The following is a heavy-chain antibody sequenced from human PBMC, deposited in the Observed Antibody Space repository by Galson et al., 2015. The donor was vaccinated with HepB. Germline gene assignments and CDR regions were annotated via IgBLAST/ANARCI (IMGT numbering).Heavy chain of an antibody. D-gene: IGHD3-3*01. J-gene: IGHJ4*02. CDR2: ISYDGSNK. CDR1: GFTFSSYA. V-gene: IGHV3-30-3*01. Sequence: SLRLSCAASGFTFSSYAMHWVRQAPGKGLEWVAVISYDGSNKYYADSVKGRFTISRGNSKNTLYLQMNSLRAEDTAVYYCARVSLRFLESFPSLDYWGQGTLVTVSS. CDR3: ARVSLRFLESFPSLDY.